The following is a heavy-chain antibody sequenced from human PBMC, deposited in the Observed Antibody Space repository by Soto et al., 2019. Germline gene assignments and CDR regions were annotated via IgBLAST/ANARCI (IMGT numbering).Heavy chain of an antibody. D-gene: IGHD3-3*01. CDR1: GFTFSSYA. V-gene: IGHV3-23*01. CDR2: ISGSGGST. CDR3: VKAALLFLEWLPDYYYYYYMDV. Sequence: GGSLRLSCAASGFTFSSYAMSWVRQAPGKGLEWVSAISGSGGSTYYADSVKGRFTISRDNSKNTLYLQMNSLRAEDTAVYYCVKAALLFLEWLPDYYYYYYMDVWGKGTTVTVSS. J-gene: IGHJ6*03.